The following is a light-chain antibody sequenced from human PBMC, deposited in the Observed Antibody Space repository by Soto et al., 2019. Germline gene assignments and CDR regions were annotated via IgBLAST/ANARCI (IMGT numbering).Light chain of an antibody. CDR2: EDN. CDR1: SGGIASNY. V-gene: IGLV6-57*03. J-gene: IGLJ2*01. Sequence: NFMLTQPHSVSESPGKTVTISCTRSSGGIASNYVQWYQQRPGSAPTTVIYEDNQRPSGVPDRFSGSIDSSSNSASLTISGLQTEDEADYFCQSYDRNSVIFGGGTQLTVL. CDR3: QSYDRNSVI.